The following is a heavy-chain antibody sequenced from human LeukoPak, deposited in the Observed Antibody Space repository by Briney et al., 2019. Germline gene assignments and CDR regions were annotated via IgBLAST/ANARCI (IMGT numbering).Heavy chain of an antibody. Sequence: ASVKVSFKASGFTFTDHFMHWVRQAPGQGLEWMGWINGNSGATFYAQKFQDRVTVTRDTSISTMYMELNRLTSDDTAVYFCARDFNWGADYWGQGTLVAVSS. V-gene: IGHV1-2*02. CDR2: INGNSGAT. CDR3: ARDFNWGADY. J-gene: IGHJ4*02. CDR1: GFTFTDHF. D-gene: IGHD7-27*01.